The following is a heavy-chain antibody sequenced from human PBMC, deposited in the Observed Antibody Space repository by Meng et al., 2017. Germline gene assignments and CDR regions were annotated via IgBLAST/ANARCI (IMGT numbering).Heavy chain of an antibody. Sequence: GESLMISCAASGFTFSDYYMSWIRQAPGKGLEWVSYISSSGSTIYYADSVKGRFTISRDNAKNSLYLQMNSLRAEDTAVYYCAKCWTYYYDSSGYSLDYWGQGTLVTVSS. V-gene: IGHV3-11*01. D-gene: IGHD3-22*01. J-gene: IGHJ4*02. CDR1: GFTFSDYY. CDR3: AKCWTYYYDSSGYSLDY. CDR2: ISSSGSTI.